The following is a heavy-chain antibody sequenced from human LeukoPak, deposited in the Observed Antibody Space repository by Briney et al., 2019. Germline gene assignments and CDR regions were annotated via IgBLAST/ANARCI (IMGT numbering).Heavy chain of an antibody. CDR2: IIPMFGTA. J-gene: IGHJ6*03. D-gene: IGHD1-1*01. CDR3: ARDPAERLRGASYYYYMDV. CDR1: GCTFSTYA. Sequence: SVKVSCKASGCTFSTYAISWVRQAPGQALEWMGGIIPMFGTADYAQKFQGRVTIIADESTSTVYMELSSLRSGDTAVYYCARDPAERLRGASYYYYMDVWGKGTTVTVSS. V-gene: IGHV1-69*13.